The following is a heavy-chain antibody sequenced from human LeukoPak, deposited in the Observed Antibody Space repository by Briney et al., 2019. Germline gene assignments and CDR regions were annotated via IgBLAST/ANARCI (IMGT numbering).Heavy chain of an antibody. CDR3: ATAPIVGAPN. CDR1: GGTFSSYA. CDR2: MNPNSGNT. J-gene: IGHJ4*02. V-gene: IGHV1-8*02. D-gene: IGHD1-26*01. Sequence: ASVKVSCKASGGTFSSYAISWVRQATGQGLEWMGWMNPNSGNTGYAQKFQGRVTMTRNTSISTAYMELSSLRSEDTAVYYCATAPIVGAPNWGQGTLVTVSS.